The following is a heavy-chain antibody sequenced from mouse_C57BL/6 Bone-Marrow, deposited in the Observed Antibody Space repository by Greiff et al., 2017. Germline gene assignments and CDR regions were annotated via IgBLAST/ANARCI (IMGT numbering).Heavy chain of an antibody. CDR2: ILPSIGRT. Sequence: VHVVESGSELRSPGSSVKLSCKDFDSDVFPIAFMSLVRQNPGHGFEWIGGILPSIGRTIYGEKFEDTATLAAATLSNTAYYELNSLISEDSAIYYCARSYYGSSWWFYYWGQGTTLTVSA. CDR3: ARSYYGSSWWFYY. D-gene: IGHD1-1*01. J-gene: IGHJ2*01. V-gene: IGHV15-2*01. CDR1: DSDVFPIAF.